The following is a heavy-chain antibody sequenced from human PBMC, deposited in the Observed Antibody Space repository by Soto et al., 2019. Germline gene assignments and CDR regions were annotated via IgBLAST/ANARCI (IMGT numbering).Heavy chain of an antibody. CDR1: GVSLSTSGMC. J-gene: IGHJ4*02. CDR2: TDWDDDK. V-gene: IGHV2-70*11. D-gene: IGHD6-13*01. CDR3: ARSGAAAGYYFAY. Sequence: GPTLGDPPQTLTLTCTFSGVSLSTSGMCVSWIRQPPGKALGWLARTDWDDDKYYSTSLKTRLTLSKDTSKNQVVLTMTNMDPVDTATYYCARSGAAAGYYFAYWGQGTLVTVYS.